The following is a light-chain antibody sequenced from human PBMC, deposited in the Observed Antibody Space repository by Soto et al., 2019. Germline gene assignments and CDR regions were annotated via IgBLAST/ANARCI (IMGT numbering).Light chain of an antibody. Sequence: QSVLTQPPSASGTPGQRVTISCSGSSSNIGSNYVYWYQQLPGTAPKLLIYRNNQRPSGVPDRFSGSKSGTSASLAIGGLRSEDEADYYCAAWDDSLSGVVFGTGTKLTVL. CDR2: RNN. CDR1: SSNIGSNY. J-gene: IGLJ1*01. V-gene: IGLV1-47*01. CDR3: AAWDDSLSGVV.